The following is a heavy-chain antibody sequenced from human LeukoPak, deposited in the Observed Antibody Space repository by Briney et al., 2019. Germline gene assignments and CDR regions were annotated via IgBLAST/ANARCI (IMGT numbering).Heavy chain of an antibody. CDR2: ISGSGRTI. J-gene: IGHJ5*02. V-gene: IGHV3-48*04. D-gene: IGHD3-9*01. CDR1: EFTFSSYW. Sequence: GGSLRLSCAASEFTFSSYWMSWVRQTPGKGLEWISYISGSGRTIYYADSVKGRFTISRDDLKNSLFLQMNSLRTDDTAVYYCVRDFESGRFGPWGQGTLVIVSS. CDR3: VRDFESGRFGP.